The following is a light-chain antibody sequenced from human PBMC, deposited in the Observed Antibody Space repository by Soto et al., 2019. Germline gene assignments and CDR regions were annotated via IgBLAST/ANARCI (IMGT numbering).Light chain of an antibody. V-gene: IGLV2-14*03. Sequence: QSVLTQPASVSGSPGQSINISCTGTSSDVGGYNYVSWYQHHPGKAPKLIIYDVSNRPSGVSSPFSGSKSGNTASLTISGLQPEDEADYYCSSYTTSNTRQIVFGTGTKSPS. CDR1: SSDVGGYNY. J-gene: IGLJ1*01. CDR2: DVS. CDR3: SSYTTSNTRQIV.